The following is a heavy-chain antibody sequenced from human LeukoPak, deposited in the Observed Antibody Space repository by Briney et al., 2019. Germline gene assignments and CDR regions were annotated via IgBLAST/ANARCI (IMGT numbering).Heavy chain of an antibody. D-gene: IGHD3-10*01. CDR1: GGSISSGSYY. J-gene: IGHJ4*02. CDR2: IYHSGST. V-gene: IGHV4-30-2*01. Sequence: PSETLSLTCTVSGGSISSGSYYWSWIRQPPGKGLEWIGYIYHSGSTYYNPSLKSRVTISVDKSKNQFSLKLSSVTAADTAVYYCARDRYGSGTAFDYWGQGTLVTVSS. CDR3: ARDRYGSGTAFDY.